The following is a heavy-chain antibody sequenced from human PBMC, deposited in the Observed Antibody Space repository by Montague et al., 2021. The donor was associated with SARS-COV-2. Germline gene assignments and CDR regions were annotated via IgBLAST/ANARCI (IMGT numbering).Heavy chain of an antibody. CDR3: ARDLGYDSSGPDAFDI. CDR2: IYYSGST. CDR1: GGSISSYY. V-gene: IGHV4-59*01. D-gene: IGHD3-22*01. J-gene: IGHJ3*02. Sequence: SETLSLTCTVSGGSISSYYWSWIRQPPGKGLEWIGYIYYSGSTNYNPSLRSRVTISVDTSKNQFSLKLSSVNAADTAVYYCARDLGYDSSGPDAFDIWGQGTLVTVSS.